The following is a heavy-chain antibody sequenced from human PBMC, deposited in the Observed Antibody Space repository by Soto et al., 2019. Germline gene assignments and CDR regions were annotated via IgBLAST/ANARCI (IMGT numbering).Heavy chain of an antibody. Sequence: VASVKVSCKASGYTFTGYYMHWVRQAPGQGLEWMGWINPNSGGTNYAQKFQGRVTMTRDTSISTAYMELSRLRSDDTAVYYCAREGALNTYYYDSSGPTNWFDPWGQGTLVTVSS. V-gene: IGHV1-2*02. J-gene: IGHJ5*02. CDR2: INPNSGGT. CDR1: GYTFTGYY. D-gene: IGHD3-22*01. CDR3: AREGALNTYYYDSSGPTNWFDP.